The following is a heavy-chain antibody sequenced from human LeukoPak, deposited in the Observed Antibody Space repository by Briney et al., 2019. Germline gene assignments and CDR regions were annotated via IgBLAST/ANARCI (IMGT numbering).Heavy chain of an antibody. CDR2: IIPIFGTA. D-gene: IGHD1-1*01. CDR3: AKDRWNDVRGSYYYYYMDV. CDR1: GGTFSSYA. J-gene: IGHJ6*03. V-gene: IGHV1-69*05. Sequence: SVKVSCKASGGTFSSYAISWVRQAPGQGLEWMGGIIPIFGTANYAQKFQGRVTITTDESTSTAYMELSSLRSEDTAVYYCAKDRWNDVRGSYYYYYMDVWGKGTTVTVSS.